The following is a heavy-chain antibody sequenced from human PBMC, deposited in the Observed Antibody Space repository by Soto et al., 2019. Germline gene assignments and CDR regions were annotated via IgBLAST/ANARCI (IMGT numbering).Heavy chain of an antibody. J-gene: IGHJ4*02. CDR1: GYDFFKYN. CDR3: ARSSTYNFDSSGYYDY. CDR2: INPNSGGA. D-gene: IGHD3-22*01. Sequence: GASVKVSCKPSGYDFFKYNMHWVRQAPGQGLEWMGWINPNSGGANYAQSFQGRVTLTRDASISTAYMDLTRLTSGDAAVYYCARSSTYNFDSSGYYDYWGQGTLVTVSS. V-gene: IGHV1-2*02.